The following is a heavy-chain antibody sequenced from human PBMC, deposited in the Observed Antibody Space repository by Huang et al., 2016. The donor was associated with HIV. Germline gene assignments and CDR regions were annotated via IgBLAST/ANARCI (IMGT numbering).Heavy chain of an antibody. Sequence: QVQLVQSGAEVKKPGASVKVSCKASGYIFNDYPTSWVRQAPGQGLEWMGWINPYNDNTRYVQKFQGRVTMTTDTSTSTAYMELRSLRSDDTALYYCARLWSRDGYNWDYWGQGTLVTVPS. CDR1: GYIFNDYP. V-gene: IGHV1-18*01. CDR3: ARLWSRDGYNWDY. J-gene: IGHJ4*02. CDR2: INPYNDNT. D-gene: IGHD5-12*01.